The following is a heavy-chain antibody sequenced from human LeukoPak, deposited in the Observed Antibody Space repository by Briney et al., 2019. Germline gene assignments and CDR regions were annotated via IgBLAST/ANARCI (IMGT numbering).Heavy chain of an antibody. Sequence: GGSLRLSCAASGFTFSSYWMSWVRQAPGKGLEWVANIKQDGSEKYYVDSVKGRFTISRDNAKNSLYLQMNSLRAEDTAVYYCARVSGRGNYPKFDYWGQGTLVTVSS. CDR3: ARVSGRGNYPKFDY. CDR1: GFTFSSYW. D-gene: IGHD4-11*01. J-gene: IGHJ4*02. CDR2: IKQDGSEK. V-gene: IGHV3-7*03.